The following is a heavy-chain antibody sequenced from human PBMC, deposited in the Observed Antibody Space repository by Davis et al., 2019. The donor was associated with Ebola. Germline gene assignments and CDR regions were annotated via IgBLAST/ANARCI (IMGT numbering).Heavy chain of an antibody. D-gene: IGHD2/OR15-2a*01. CDR3: ARQEALYGSIDN. Sequence: GESLKISCKGSGYSFNTYWIAWVRQLPGKGLEWTGIIYPRDSDIRYRPSFEGQVTISVDRSSSTAYLQWSSLKASDSAMYYCARQEALYGSIDNWGQGTLVTVSS. V-gene: IGHV5-51*01. CDR1: GYSFNTYW. CDR2: IYPRDSDI. J-gene: IGHJ4*02.